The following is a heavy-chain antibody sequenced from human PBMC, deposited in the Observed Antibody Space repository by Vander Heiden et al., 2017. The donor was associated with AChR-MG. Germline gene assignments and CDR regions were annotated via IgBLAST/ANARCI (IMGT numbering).Heavy chain of an antibody. D-gene: IGHD2-8*01. CDR3: TRDQGYCTNAVCYGLTGFDV. CDR1: GGFFSNIA. Sequence: QVQLVQSGAEVKRTGSSVTPSCTADGGFFSNIAVSRVRQAPGQGLEWRGRIVPVLGTPNYAQKFQGRVTITADESTGTTHLELRRLTSDDAAVYYCTRDQGYCTNAVCYGLTGFDVWGRGTLVTVAS. J-gene: IGHJ4*02. V-gene: IGHV1-69*11. CDR2: IVPVLGTP.